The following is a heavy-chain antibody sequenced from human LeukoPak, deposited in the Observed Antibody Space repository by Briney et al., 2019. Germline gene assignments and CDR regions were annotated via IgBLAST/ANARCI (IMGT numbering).Heavy chain of an antibody. CDR3: ARDRAYGDY. CDR1: GFSFSRYS. J-gene: IGHJ4*02. D-gene: IGHD2-8*01. V-gene: IGHV3-48*02. CDR2: ISSGSSTI. Sequence: AGGSLRLSCAASGFSFSRYSMNWVRQAPGKGLEWVSYISSGSSTIYYADSVQGRFTISRDNAKNPLYLQMNSLRDEDTAVYYCARDRAYGDYWGQGTLVTVSS.